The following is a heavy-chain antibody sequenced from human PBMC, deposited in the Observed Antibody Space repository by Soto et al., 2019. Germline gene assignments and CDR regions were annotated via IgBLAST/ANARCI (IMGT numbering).Heavy chain of an antibody. Sequence: SVKVSCMTSGYTFTNHGINWVRQAPGQGLEWMGIINPSGGSTSYAQKFQGRVTMTRDASTSTVYMELSSLRSDETALYYCARDRGRAAAGNYYYYGMDVWGQ. D-gene: IGHD6-13*01. CDR2: INPSGGST. V-gene: IGHV1-46*01. CDR1: GYTFTNHG. CDR3: ARDRGRAAAGNYYYYGMDV. J-gene: IGHJ6*02.